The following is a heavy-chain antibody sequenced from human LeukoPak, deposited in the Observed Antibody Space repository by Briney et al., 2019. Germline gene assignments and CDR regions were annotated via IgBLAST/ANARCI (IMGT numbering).Heavy chain of an antibody. CDR3: ARHRDIGYYYYGMDV. V-gene: IGHV4-59*08. J-gene: IGHJ6*02. Sequence: SETLSLTCTVSGGSLSSYYWSWIRQPPGKGLEWIGYIYYSGSTNYNPSLKSRVTISVDTSKNQFSLKLSSVTAADTAVYYCARHRDIGYYYYGMDVWGQGTTVTVSS. D-gene: IGHD5-12*01. CDR1: GGSLSSYY. CDR2: IYYSGST.